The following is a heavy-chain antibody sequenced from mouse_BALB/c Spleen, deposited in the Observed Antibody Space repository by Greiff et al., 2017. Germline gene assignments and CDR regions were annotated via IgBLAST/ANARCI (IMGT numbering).Heavy chain of an antibody. J-gene: IGHJ2*01. CDR1: GFTFSDYY. V-gene: IGHV5-4*02. D-gene: IGHD1-1*02. CDR3: ARDGGYLDY. Sequence: EVQLVESGGGLVKPGGSLKLSCAASGFTFSDYYMYWVRQTPEKRLEWVATISDGGSYTYYPDSVKGRFTISRDNAKNNLYLQMSSLKSEDTAMYYCARDGGYLDYWGQGTTLTVSS. CDR2: ISDGGSYT.